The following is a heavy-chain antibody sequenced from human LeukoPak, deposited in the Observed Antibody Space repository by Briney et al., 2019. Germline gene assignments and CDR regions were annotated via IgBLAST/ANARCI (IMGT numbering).Heavy chain of an antibody. D-gene: IGHD3-9*01. CDR3: ARANYDILTGDFCGMDV. Sequence: PSETLSLTCAVYGGSFSGYYWSWIRQPPGKGLEWIGEINHSGSTNYNPSLKSRVTISLDTSKNQSSLRLSSLTAADTAVYYCARANYDILTGDFCGMDVWGQGTTVTVS. J-gene: IGHJ6*02. V-gene: IGHV4-34*01. CDR2: INHSGST. CDR1: GGSFSGYY.